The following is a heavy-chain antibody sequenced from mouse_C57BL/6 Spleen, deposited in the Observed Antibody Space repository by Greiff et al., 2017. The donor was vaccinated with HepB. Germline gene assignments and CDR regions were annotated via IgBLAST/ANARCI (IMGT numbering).Heavy chain of an antibody. CDR3: ARGDYDEAWFAY. J-gene: IGHJ3*01. CDR2: ISYSGST. CDR1: GYSITSGYD. D-gene: IGHD2-4*01. V-gene: IGHV3-1*01. Sequence: DVQLQESGPGMVKPSQSLSLTCTVTGYSITSGYDWHWIRHFPGNKLEWMGYISYSGSTNYNPSLKSRISITHDTSKNHFFLKLNSVTTEDTATYYCARGDYDEAWFAYWGQGTLVTVSA.